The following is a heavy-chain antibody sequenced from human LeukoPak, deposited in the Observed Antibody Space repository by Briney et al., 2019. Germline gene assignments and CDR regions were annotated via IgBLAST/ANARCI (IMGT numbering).Heavy chain of an antibody. CDR1: GGSISSYY. J-gene: IGHJ6*03. D-gene: IGHD4-23*01. CDR3: TRTNYGGNSIYYYYMDV. Sequence: AETLSLTCTVSGGSISSYYWSWIRQPPGKGLECIGSIYYNGDTNYNPSLKSRATISVDTSKNQFSLKLSSVTAADTAVYYCTRTNYGGNSIYYYYMDVWGRGTTVTVSS. V-gene: IGHV4-59*01. CDR2: IYYNGDT.